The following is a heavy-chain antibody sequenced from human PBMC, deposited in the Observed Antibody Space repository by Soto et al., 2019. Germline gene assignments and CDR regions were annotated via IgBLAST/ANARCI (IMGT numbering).Heavy chain of an antibody. CDR2: INPNSGDT. Sequence: GASAKVSCKTSGYTFTGYYIHWIRQAPGQGLEWMGWINPNSGDTNYSQDFQGRVTMTSDPSFTTAYVKLTRLRSDDTAVYYCARREQWLENFDYWGQGTLVTVSS. CDR3: ARREQWLENFDY. CDR1: GYTFTGYY. J-gene: IGHJ4*02. V-gene: IGHV1-2*02. D-gene: IGHD6-19*01.